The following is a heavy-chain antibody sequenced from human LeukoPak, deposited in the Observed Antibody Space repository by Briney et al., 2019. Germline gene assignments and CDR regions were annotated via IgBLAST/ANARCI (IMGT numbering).Heavy chain of an antibody. CDR2: INHSGST. CDR1: GGSFSGYY. V-gene: IGHV4-34*01. D-gene: IGHD3-3*01. Sequence: ASGTLSLTCAVYGGSFSGYYWSWIRQPPGKGLEWIGEINHSGSTNYNPSLKSRVTISVDTSKNQFSLKLSSVTAADTAVYYCARDYCDFWSGYYFDYWGQGTLVTVYS. CDR3: ARDYCDFWSGYYFDY. J-gene: IGHJ4*02.